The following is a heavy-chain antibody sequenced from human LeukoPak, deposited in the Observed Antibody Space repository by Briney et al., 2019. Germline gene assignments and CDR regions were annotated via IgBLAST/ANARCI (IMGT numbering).Heavy chain of an antibody. D-gene: IGHD3-3*01. V-gene: IGHV4-59*01. J-gene: IGHJ6*03. CDR3: ARAVYYDFWSGYYYYYYYYMDV. Sequence: SETLSLTCTVSGGSISSYYWSWIRQPPGKGLEWIGYIYYSGSTNYNPSLKSRVTISVDTSKNQFSLKLSSVTAADTAVYYCARAVYYDFWSGYYYYYYYYMDVWGKGTTVTVSS. CDR2: IYYSGST. CDR1: GGSISSYY.